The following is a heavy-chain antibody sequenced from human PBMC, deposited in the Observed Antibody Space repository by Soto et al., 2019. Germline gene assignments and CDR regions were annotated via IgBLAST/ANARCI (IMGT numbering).Heavy chain of an antibody. J-gene: IGHJ4*02. CDR2: VYYSGSS. V-gene: IGHV4-30-4*01. Sequence: QVLLQESGPGLVKPSQTLSLTCTVSGDSITNDNYYWGWIRQPPGKGLEWIGYVYYSGSSHYNPSLKSRLIISMDTSKNQLSLRLSSVTAADTAVYYCAATSWFDNSGSPYWGQGALVTVSS. CDR3: AATSWFDNSGSPY. D-gene: IGHD3-22*01. CDR1: GDSITNDNYY.